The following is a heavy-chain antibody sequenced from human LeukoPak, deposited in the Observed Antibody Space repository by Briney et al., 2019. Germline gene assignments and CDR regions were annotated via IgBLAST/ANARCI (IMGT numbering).Heavy chain of an antibody. V-gene: IGHV3-53*01. CDR1: GFIVSSNY. CDR3: ARHRSDSGDYDAFDI. J-gene: IGHJ3*02. D-gene: IGHD4-17*01. Sequence: GGSLRLSCAASGFIVSSNYMNWVRQAPGQGLEWVSVIYSSDSTYYADSVKGRFTTSRDNSKNTLFLQMNSLRAEDTAVYYCARHRSDSGDYDAFDIWGQGTKVTVSS. CDR2: IYSSDST.